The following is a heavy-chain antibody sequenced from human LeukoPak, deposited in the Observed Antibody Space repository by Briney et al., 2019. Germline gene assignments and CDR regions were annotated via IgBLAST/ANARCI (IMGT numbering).Heavy chain of an antibody. Sequence: GGSLRLSCAASGFTVSSNYMSWVRQAPGKGLEWVSIIYSGGSTFYADSVKGRFTISRDNAKNSLYLQMNSLRAEDTALYYCAKSSEAFLWFGELVFDPWGQGTLVTVSS. CDR2: IYSGGST. V-gene: IGHV3-53*05. J-gene: IGHJ5*02. D-gene: IGHD3-10*01. CDR3: AKSSEAFLWFGELVFDP. CDR1: GFTVSSNY.